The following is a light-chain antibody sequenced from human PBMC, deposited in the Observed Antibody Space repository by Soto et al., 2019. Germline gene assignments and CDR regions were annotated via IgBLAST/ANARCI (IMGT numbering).Light chain of an antibody. CDR2: GAS. V-gene: IGKV1-5*01. J-gene: IGKJ1*01. CDR3: LQYNSNSRT. Sequence: DIQMTHSPSTLSASVCDRVTITCRASQSISTWLAWYQQKPGKAPKLLIYGASSLESGVPSRFSGSGSGTEFTLTINSLQPGDFATYYCLQYNSNSRTFGQGTKV. CDR1: QSISTW.